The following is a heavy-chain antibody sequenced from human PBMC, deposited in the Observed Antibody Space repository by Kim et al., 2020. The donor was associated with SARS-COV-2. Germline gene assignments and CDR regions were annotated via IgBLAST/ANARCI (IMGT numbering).Heavy chain of an antibody. J-gene: IGHJ5*02. CDR2: ISGSGGST. D-gene: IGHD3-3*01. CDR3: AKSFGVVIIVGWFDP. V-gene: IGHV3-23*01. Sequence: GGSLRLSCAASGFTFSSYAMSWVRQAPGKGLEWVSAISGSGGSTYYADSVKGRFTISRDNSKNTLYLQMNSLRAEDTAVYYCAKSFGVVIIVGWFDPWGQGTLVTVSS. CDR1: GFTFSSYA.